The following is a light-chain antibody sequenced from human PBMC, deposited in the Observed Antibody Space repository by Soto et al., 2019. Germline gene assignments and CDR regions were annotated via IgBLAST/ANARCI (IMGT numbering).Light chain of an antibody. Sequence: AIRMTQSPSSLSASTGDRVTITCRASQDISNYLVWYQQKPGKAPKVLIHAASTLQGGVSSRFSGSGSGTDFTLTINSLQSEYFATYYCQHYYTYPWTFGQGTKVEV. V-gene: IGKV1-8*01. CDR1: QDISNY. CDR3: QHYYTYPWT. CDR2: AAS. J-gene: IGKJ1*01.